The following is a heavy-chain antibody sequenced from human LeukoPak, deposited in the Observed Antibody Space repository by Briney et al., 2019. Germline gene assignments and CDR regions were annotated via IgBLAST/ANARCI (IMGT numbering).Heavy chain of an antibody. Sequence: PGGSLRLSCAASGFTFDDYAMHWVRQAPGKGLEWVSGISWNSGSIGYADSVKGRFTISRDNAKNSLYLQMNSLRAEDTALYYCAKPGEREADYDAFDIWGQGTMVTVSS. CDR2: ISWNSGSI. J-gene: IGHJ3*02. D-gene: IGHD4-11*01. V-gene: IGHV3-9*01. CDR3: AKPGEREADYDAFDI. CDR1: GFTFDDYA.